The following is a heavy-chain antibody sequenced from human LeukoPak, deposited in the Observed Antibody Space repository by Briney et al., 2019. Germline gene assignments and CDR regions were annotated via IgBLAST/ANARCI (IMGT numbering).Heavy chain of an antibody. V-gene: IGHV3-64D*06. J-gene: IGHJ4*02. CDR3: VKDLSGTYSFDY. D-gene: IGHD3-10*01. CDR1: GFTFTRNT. Sequence: GGSLRLSRSASGFTFTRNTMHWVRQAPGKGLEYVSGTTDTGGTTYYAYSVKGRFTISRDNSRNTLYLQVNSLRVEDTAVYYCVKDLSGTYSFDYWGQGTLVTVSS. CDR2: TTDTGGTT.